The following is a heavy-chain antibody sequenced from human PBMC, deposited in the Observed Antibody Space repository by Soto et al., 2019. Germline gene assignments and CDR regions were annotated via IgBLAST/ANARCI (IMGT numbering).Heavy chain of an antibody. D-gene: IGHD6-13*01. J-gene: IGHJ4*02. CDR3: PTDRSGWYGYS. CDR2: IKSKTDGGTT. CDR1: GFTFSNAW. V-gene: IGHV3-15*07. Sequence: VGSRRLSCAASGFTFSNAWMNWVRQAPGKGLEWVGRIKSKTDGGTTDYAAPVKGRFTISRAESRTTLYLQMNSLKTEDTAVYYCPTDRSGWYGYSCGEGTLVTVSS.